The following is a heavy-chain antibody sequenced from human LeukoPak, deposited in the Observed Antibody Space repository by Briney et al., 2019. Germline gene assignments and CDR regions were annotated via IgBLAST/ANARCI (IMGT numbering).Heavy chain of an antibody. Sequence: SETLSFTCTASGVSVTDYYWTWVRQPAGKGLKWFGRISLSGSTDYNPSLQSRVTMSVDTSKNQFSLTLRSVTAADTAVYYCARDNTRPVQYYDFWSGYPLQDYYYMDVWGKGTTVTVS. J-gene: IGHJ6*03. CDR3: ARDNTRPVQYYDFWSGYPLQDYYYMDV. CDR1: GVSVTDYY. D-gene: IGHD3-3*01. CDR2: ISLSGST. V-gene: IGHV4-4*07.